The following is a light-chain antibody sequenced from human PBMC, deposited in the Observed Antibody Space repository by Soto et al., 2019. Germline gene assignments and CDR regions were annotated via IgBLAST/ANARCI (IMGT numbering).Light chain of an antibody. CDR3: QPYASLPLT. J-gene: IGKJ4*01. CDR2: GAS. Sequence: IVLTQSPDTLSLSPGESATLSCRASQTVRGNNIVWYQQRPGQAPRVLISGASSRATGIPDRFRGSGSGTDFSLSIRRLEPEDYAVYYCQPYASLPLTFGGGTKVDIK. CDR1: QTVRGNN. V-gene: IGKV3-20*01.